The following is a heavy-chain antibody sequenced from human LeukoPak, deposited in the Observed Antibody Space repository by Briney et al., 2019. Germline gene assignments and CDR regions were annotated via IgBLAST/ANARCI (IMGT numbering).Heavy chain of an antibody. J-gene: IGHJ4*02. D-gene: IGHD2-15*01. CDR3: AKDRCGGSSYPGLFDC. Sequence: PGGSLRLSCAASGFTLSSYAMNWVRQAPGKGLEWVSTFSHSGDDAYYAASVKGRFTISRDNSENTLYLQMNSLTAEDTAVYYCAKDRCGGSSYPGLFDCWGQGTLVTVSS. CDR2: FSHSGDDA. V-gene: IGHV3-23*01. CDR1: GFTLSSYA.